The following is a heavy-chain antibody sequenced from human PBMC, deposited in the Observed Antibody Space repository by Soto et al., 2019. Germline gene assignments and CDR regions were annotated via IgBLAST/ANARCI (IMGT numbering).Heavy chain of an antibody. CDR1: GFRFTSYW. V-gene: IGHV5-51*01. CDR2: IYPADSDT. J-gene: IGHJ5*02. D-gene: IGHD3-16*01. Sequence: GDSLKLSCKGSGFRFTSYWIALVRQMPGTDLEWMGIIYPADSDTRYSPSFQGQVTMSSDASTSTAYLHWSSLRASDTAMYDCAIRGKHPSCLDPWGQRNQVTVAS. CDR3: AIRGKHPSCLDP.